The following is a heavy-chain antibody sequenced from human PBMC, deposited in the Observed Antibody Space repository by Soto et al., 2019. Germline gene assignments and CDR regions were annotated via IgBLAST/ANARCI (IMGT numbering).Heavy chain of an antibody. Sequence: QVQLVQSGAEVKKPGASVKVSRKASGYTFTSYYMHWVRQAPGQGLEWMGIINPSGGSTSYAQKFQGRVTMTRDTSTSTVYMELSSLRSEDTAVYYCARGRLIAVAGNDAFDIWGQGTMVTVSS. J-gene: IGHJ3*02. V-gene: IGHV1-46*01. CDR3: ARGRLIAVAGNDAFDI. CDR2: INPSGGST. D-gene: IGHD6-19*01. CDR1: GYTFTSYY.